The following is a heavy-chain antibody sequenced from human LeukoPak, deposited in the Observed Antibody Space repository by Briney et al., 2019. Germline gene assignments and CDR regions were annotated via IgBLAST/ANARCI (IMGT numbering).Heavy chain of an antibody. Sequence: GGSLRLSCAASGFTFDDYGMSWVRQAPGKGLEWVSGINWNGGSTGYADSVKGRFTISRDNSKNSLYLQMNSLRTEDTALYYCARGYGGYSGGDYWGQGTLVTVSS. J-gene: IGHJ4*02. D-gene: IGHD4-17*01. CDR3: ARGYGGYSGGDY. V-gene: IGHV3-20*04. CDR1: GFTFDDYG. CDR2: INWNGGST.